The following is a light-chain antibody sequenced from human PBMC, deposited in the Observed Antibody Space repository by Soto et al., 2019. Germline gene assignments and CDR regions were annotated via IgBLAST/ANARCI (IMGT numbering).Light chain of an antibody. J-gene: IGLJ2*01. V-gene: IGLV1-40*01. Sequence: QAVVTQPPSVSGAPGQRVTISCTGSSSNIGAGYDVHWYQQLPGTAPKLLIYGNFNRPSGVPDRFSGSKSGTSASLAITGLRAEDEADYYCQSYDTSLRVVVFAGGTKLTVL. CDR1: SSNIGAGYD. CDR2: GNF. CDR3: QSYDTSLRVVV.